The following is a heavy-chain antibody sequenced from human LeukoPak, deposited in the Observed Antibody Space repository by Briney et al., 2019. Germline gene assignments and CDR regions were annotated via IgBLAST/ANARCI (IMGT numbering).Heavy chain of an antibody. CDR1: GYTFTSYG. Sequence: ASVKVSCKASGYTFTSYGISWVRQTPGQGLEWMRWISAYNGNTNYAQKLQGTVTMTTDTSTSTAYMELSSLRSEDTAVYYCARDGQYSSPLDYWGQGTLVTVSS. D-gene: IGHD6-6*01. J-gene: IGHJ4*02. CDR3: ARDGQYSSPLDY. CDR2: ISAYNGNT. V-gene: IGHV1-18*01.